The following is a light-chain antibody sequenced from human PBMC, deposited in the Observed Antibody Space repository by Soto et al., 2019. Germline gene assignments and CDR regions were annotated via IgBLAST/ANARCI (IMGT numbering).Light chain of an antibody. J-gene: IGKJ1*01. V-gene: IGKV3-20*01. Sequence: EIVLTQSPGTLSLSPGERTTLSCRASQSVSSSYLAWYQQKPGQAPRLLISGASSRAADIPDRFSGSGSGTDFTLTINRLEPEDFAVYYCQQYGGSPRTFGQGTKV. CDR3: QQYGGSPRT. CDR2: GAS. CDR1: QSVSSSY.